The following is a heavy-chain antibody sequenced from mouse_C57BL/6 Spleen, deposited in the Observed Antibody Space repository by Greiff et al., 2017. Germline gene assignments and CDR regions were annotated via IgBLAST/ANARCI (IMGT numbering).Heavy chain of an antibody. CDR1: GYTFTDYE. V-gene: IGHV1-15*01. J-gene: IGHJ1*03. CDR2: IDPETGGT. CDR3: TRDDGYYGV. D-gene: IGHD2-3*01. Sequence: VKLMESGAELVRPGASVTLSCKASGYTFTDYEMHWVKQTPVHGLEWIGAIDPETGGTAYNQKFKGKAILTADKSSSTAYMELRSLTSEDSAVYYCTRDDGYYGVWGTGTTVTVSS.